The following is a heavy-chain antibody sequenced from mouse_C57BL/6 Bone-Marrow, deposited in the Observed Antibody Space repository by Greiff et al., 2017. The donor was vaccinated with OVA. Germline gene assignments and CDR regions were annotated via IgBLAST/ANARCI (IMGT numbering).Heavy chain of an antibody. CDR1: GFNIKDDY. J-gene: IGHJ3*01. Sequence: EVQLQQSGAELVRPGASVKLSCTASGFNIKDDYMHWVKQRPEQGLEWIGWIDPENGDTEYASKFQGKATIAAYTSSNTAYLQLSSLTSEDTAVYYCTRGSSDQAWFAYWGQGTLVTVSA. D-gene: IGHD3-2*02. CDR3: TRGSSDQAWFAY. V-gene: IGHV14-4*01. CDR2: IDPENGDT.